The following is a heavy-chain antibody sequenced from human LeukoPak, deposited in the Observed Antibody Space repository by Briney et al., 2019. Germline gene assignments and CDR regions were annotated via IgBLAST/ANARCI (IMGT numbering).Heavy chain of an antibody. CDR3: ARAHITIFGVVTYPFDY. V-gene: IGHV3-21*01. CDR2: ISSSSTYI. CDR1: GFTLSTYN. D-gene: IGHD3-3*01. Sequence: GGSLRLSCAASGFTLSTYNMNRVRQAPGKGLEWLSSISSSSTYIYYADSVKGRFTISRDNAKNSLYLQMNTLRVEDTAVYYCARAHITIFGVVTYPFDYWGQGTLVTVSS. J-gene: IGHJ4*02.